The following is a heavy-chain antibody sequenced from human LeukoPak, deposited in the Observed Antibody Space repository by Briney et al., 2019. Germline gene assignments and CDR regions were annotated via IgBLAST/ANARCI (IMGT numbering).Heavy chain of an antibody. V-gene: IGHV3-48*01. D-gene: IGHD6-6*01. CDR2: ITTSSSTI. J-gene: IGHJ4*02. CDR3: AKDLYSSSSSFDF. Sequence: GGSLRLSCAASGFTFSDYSMNWVRQAPGKGLEWVSYITTSSSTIYYADSVKGRFTISRDNAKDSLFLQMNSLRTEDTAVYYCAKDLYSSSSSFDFWGQGTLVTVSS. CDR1: GFTFSDYS.